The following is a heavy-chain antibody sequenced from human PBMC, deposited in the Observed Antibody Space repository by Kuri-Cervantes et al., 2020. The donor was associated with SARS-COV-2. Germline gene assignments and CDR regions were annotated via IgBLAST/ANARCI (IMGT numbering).Heavy chain of an antibody. Sequence: GGSQRLSCTASGFIFSDYYMTWIRQAPGKGLEWVSNIGPSGTTKYYADSVKGRFTISRDNAKNSLYLQMSSLRAEDTAVYYCARDLRLGKSLDYWGQGTLVTVSS. J-gene: IGHJ4*02. CDR1: GFIFSDYY. V-gene: IGHV3-11*04. D-gene: IGHD7-27*01. CDR3: ARDLRLGKSLDY. CDR2: IGPSGTTK.